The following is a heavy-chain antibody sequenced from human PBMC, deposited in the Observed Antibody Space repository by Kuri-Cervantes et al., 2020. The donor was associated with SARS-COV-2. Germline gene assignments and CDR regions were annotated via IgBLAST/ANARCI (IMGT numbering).Heavy chain of an antibody. J-gene: IGHJ2*01. V-gene: IGHV3-49*04. D-gene: IGHD3-10*01. Sequence: GESLKISCTASGFTFGDYAMSWVRQAPGKGLEWVGFIRSKAYGGTTEYAASVKGRFTISRDDSKSIAYLQMNSLKTEDTAVYYCTRRGPPLWYFDLWGRGTLVTVSS. CDR2: IRSKAYGGTT. CDR1: GFTFGDYA. CDR3: TRRGPPLWYFDL.